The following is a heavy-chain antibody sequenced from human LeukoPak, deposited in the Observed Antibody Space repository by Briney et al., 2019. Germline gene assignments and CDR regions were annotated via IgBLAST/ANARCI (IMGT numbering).Heavy chain of an antibody. CDR1: GYTFTSHD. CDR2: MNPNSGNT. V-gene: IGHV1-8*01. CDR3: ARGQGTTRPPSFDY. Sequence: ASVKVSCKASGYTFTSHDINWVRQATGQGLEWMGWMNPNSGNTGYAQKFQGRVTMTRNTSISTAYMELSSLRSEDTAVYYCARGQGTTRPPSFDYWGQGTLVTVSS. D-gene: IGHD4-17*01. J-gene: IGHJ4*02.